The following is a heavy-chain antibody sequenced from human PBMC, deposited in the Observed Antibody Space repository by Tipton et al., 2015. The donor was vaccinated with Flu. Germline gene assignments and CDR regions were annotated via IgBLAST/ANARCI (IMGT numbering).Heavy chain of an antibody. CDR1: GGSFSGYF. CDR3: ARESGGYFKFDS. D-gene: IGHD2-15*01. J-gene: IGHJ4*02. Sequence: TLSLTCAVYGGSFSGYFWCWIRQPPGKGLEWIGEINDSGSTNYDPSLKSRVSISIDTSKNQFSLKLSSVTAADTAVYFCARESGGYFKFDSWGQGTLVTVSA. CDR2: INDSGST. V-gene: IGHV4-34*01.